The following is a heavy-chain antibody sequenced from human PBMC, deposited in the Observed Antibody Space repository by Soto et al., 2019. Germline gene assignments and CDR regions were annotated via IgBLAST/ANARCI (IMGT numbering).Heavy chain of an antibody. CDR3: AKDQTTCITIFGVVRCGGMDV. J-gene: IGHJ6*02. V-gene: IGHV3-9*01. D-gene: IGHD3-3*01. Sequence: GGSLRLSCAASGFTFDDYAMHWVRQAPGKGLEWVSGISWNSGSIGCADSVKGRFTISRDNAKNSLYLQMNSLRAEDTALYYCAKDQTTCITIFGVVRCGGMDVWGQGTTVTVSS. CDR1: GFTFDDYA. CDR2: ISWNSGSI.